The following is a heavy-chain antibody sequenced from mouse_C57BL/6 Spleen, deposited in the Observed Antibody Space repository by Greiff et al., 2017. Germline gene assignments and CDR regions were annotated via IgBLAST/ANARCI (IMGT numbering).Heavy chain of an antibody. V-gene: IGHV1-80*01. D-gene: IGHD1-1*02. CDR1: GYAFSSYW. J-gene: IGHJ1*03. Sequence: QVQLQQSGAELVKPGASVKISCKASGYAFSSYWMNWVKQRPGKGLEWIGQIYPGDGDTNYNGKFKGKATLTADKSSSTAYMQLSSLTSEDSAVYFCARSYYGNWYFDVWGTGTTVTVSS. CDR2: IYPGDGDT. CDR3: ARSYYGNWYFDV.